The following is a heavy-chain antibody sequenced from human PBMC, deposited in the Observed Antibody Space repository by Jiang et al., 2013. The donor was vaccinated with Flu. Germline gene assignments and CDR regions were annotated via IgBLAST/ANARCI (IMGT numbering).Heavy chain of an antibody. CDR3: ARWYRDGYNRSFDY. V-gene: IGHV4-39*01. J-gene: IGHJ4*02. CDR2: IYYSGST. D-gene: IGHD5-24*01. CDR1: GGSISSSSYY. Sequence: GSGLVKPSETLSLTCTVSGGSISSSSYYWGWIRQPPGKGLEWIGSIYYSGSTYYNPSLKSRVTISVDTSKNQFSLKLSSVTAADTVVYYCARWYRDGYNRSFDYWGQG.